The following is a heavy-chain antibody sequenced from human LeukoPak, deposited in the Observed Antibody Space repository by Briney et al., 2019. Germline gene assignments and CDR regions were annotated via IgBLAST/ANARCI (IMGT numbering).Heavy chain of an antibody. CDR3: AKEIDYGEVDC. J-gene: IGHJ4*02. CDR2: ISGSGGST. CDR1: GFTFSSYD. D-gene: IGHD4-17*01. V-gene: IGHV3-23*01. Sequence: GGSLRLSXAASGFTFSSYDMSWVRQAPGKGLEWVSAISGSGGSTYYADSVKGRFTISRDNSKNTLYLQLNSLRAEDTAGYYCAKEIDYGEVDCWGQGTLVTVSS.